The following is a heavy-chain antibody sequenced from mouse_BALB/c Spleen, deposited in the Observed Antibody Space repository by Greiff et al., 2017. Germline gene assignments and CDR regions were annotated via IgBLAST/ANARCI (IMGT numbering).Heavy chain of an antibody. CDR1: GFSLTSYG. Sequence: QVQLKESGPGLVAPSQSLSITCTVSGFSLTSYGVHWVRQPPGQGLEWLGVIWAGGSTNYNSALMYRMSISKDNSNSQVFLKMNSLQTDDTAMYYGARDDYDGNHCAMDYWGQGTSVTVSS. CDR2: IWAGGST. D-gene: IGHD2-4*01. J-gene: IGHJ4*01. V-gene: IGHV2-9*02. CDR3: ARDDYDGNHCAMDY.